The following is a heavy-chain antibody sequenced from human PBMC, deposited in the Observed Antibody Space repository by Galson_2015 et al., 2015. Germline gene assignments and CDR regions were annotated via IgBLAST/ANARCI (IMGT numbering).Heavy chain of an antibody. D-gene: IGHD4-17*01. Sequence: SLRLSCAASGFTFDDYAMHWVRQAPGKGLEWVSYISSSGSTIYYADSVKGRFTISRDNAKNSLYLQMNSLRAEDTAVYYCARDGGGDYEMVYYYYYMDVWGKGTTVTVSS. V-gene: IGHV3-48*03. CDR3: ARDGGGDYEMVYYYYYMDV. CDR2: ISSSGSTI. CDR1: GFTFDDYA. J-gene: IGHJ6*03.